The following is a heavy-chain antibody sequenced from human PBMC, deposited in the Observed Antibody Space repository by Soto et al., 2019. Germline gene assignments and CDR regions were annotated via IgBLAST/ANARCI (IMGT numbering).Heavy chain of an antibody. J-gene: IGHJ6*02. Sequence: SVKVSCKASGFTFTSSAVQWVRQARGQRLEWIGWIVVGSGNTNYAQKFQERVTITRDMSTSTAYMELSSLRSEDTAVYYCAADTGILWLGDVGGMDVWGQGTTVTVSS. CDR2: IVVGSGNT. D-gene: IGHD3-10*01. CDR1: GFTFTSSA. V-gene: IGHV1-58*01. CDR3: AADTGILWLGDVGGMDV.